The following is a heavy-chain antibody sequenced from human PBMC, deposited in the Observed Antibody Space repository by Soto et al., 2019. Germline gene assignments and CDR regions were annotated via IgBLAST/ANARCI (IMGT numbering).Heavy chain of an antibody. CDR2: IYNSGKT. J-gene: IGHJ4*02. D-gene: IGHD6-13*01. Sequence: QVQLQESGPGLVKPSETLSLTCTVSGGSVSSGSHYWSWIRQAPGKGLEWIGYIYNSGKTDYSPSLKSRVTISVDTSKNELSLMLTSVTAADTAVYYCVSGSSASAYIDYWGRGTLVTVSS. V-gene: IGHV4-61*01. CDR3: VSGSSASAYIDY. CDR1: GGSVSSGSHY.